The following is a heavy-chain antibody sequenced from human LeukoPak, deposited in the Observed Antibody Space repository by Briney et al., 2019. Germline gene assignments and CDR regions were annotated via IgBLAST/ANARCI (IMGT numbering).Heavy chain of an antibody. Sequence: SVKVSCKASGGTFSSYAISWVRQAPGQGLEWMGGIIPIFGTANYAQKFQGRVTITADESTSTAYMELSSLRFEDTAVYYCARDLSGMATSPLDYWGQGTLVTVSS. J-gene: IGHJ4*02. CDR3: ARDLSGMATSPLDY. CDR1: GGTFSSYA. D-gene: IGHD5-24*01. CDR2: IIPIFGTA. V-gene: IGHV1-69*13.